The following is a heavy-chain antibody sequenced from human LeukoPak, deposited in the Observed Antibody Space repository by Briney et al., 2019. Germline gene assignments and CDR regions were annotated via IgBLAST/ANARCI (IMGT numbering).Heavy chain of an antibody. CDR1: GGSISSGGYS. CDR2: IYHSGST. V-gene: IGHV4-30-2*01. D-gene: IGHD1-26*01. CDR3: AREVVGATGAFDI. Sequence: PSQTLSLTCAVSGGSISSGGYSWSWIRQPPGKGLEWIGYIYHSGSTYYNPSLKSRVTISVDRSKNQFSLKLSSVTAADTAVYYCAREVVGATGAFDIWGQGTMVTVSS. J-gene: IGHJ3*02.